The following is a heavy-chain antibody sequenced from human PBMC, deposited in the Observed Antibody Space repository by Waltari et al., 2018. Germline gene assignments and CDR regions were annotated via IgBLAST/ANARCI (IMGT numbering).Heavy chain of an antibody. D-gene: IGHD1-1*01. CDR3: AKDLGIGGGTTEFDH. CDR2: IRHIGSEK. V-gene: IGHV3-7*01. Sequence: EVQLVESGGGLVQPGGSLSLSCAASGFIVRTSFFLWVRQAPGRGRECVADIRHIGSEKYYVEAVKGRFTISRDNAENTLYLQMNSLRAEDTAVYYCAKDLGIGGGTTEFDHWGQGTLVTVSS. CDR1: GFIVRTSF. J-gene: IGHJ4*02.